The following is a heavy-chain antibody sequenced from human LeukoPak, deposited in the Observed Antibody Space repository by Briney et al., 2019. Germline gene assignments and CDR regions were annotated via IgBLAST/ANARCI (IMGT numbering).Heavy chain of an antibody. J-gene: IGHJ4*02. CDR1: GGSISSYY. Sequence: KPSETLSLTCTVSGGSISSYYWSWIRQPPGKGLEWIGYISYSGSTNYNPSLKSRVTISVDTSKNQFSRKLSSVPAADTAVYYCARDRSLGEQLEFDYWGQGTLVTVSS. D-gene: IGHD6-13*01. V-gene: IGHV4-59*01. CDR2: ISYSGST. CDR3: ARDRSLGEQLEFDY.